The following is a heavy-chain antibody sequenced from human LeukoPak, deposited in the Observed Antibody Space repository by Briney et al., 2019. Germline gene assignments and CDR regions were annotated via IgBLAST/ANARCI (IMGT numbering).Heavy chain of an antibody. D-gene: IGHD2-15*01. CDR1: GYTFTSYG. CDR2: ISAYNGNT. CDR3: ARRVVVVVDLLGLVNWFDP. Sequence: ASVKVSCKASGYTFTSYGISWVRQAPGQGLEWMGWISAYNGNTNYAQKLQGRVTMTTDTSTSTAYMELRSLRSDDTAVYYCARRVVVVVDLLGLVNWFDPWGQGTLVTVSS. V-gene: IGHV1-18*04. J-gene: IGHJ5*02.